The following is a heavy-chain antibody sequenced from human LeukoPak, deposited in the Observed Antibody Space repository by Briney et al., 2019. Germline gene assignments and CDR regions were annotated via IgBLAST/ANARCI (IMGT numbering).Heavy chain of an antibody. D-gene: IGHD6-19*01. CDR3: AKDLHFLSSGWYAFDY. V-gene: IGHV3-33*06. CDR1: GFTFSSYG. Sequence: GGSMRLSCAASGFTFSSYGMHWVRQPPGKGLEWVAVIWYDGSNKYYADSVKGRFTISRDNSKNTLCLQRNSLRAEDTAVYYCAKDLHFLSSGWYAFDYWGQGTLVTVSS. J-gene: IGHJ4*02. CDR2: IWYDGSNK.